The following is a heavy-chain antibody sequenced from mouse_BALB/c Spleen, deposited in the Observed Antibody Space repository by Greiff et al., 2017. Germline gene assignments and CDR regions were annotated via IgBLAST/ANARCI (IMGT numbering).Heavy chain of an antibody. V-gene: IGHV2-2*02. Sequence: VQLQQSGPGLVQPSQSLSITCTVSGFSLTSYGVHWVRQSPGKGLEWLGVIWSGGSTDYNAAFISRLSISKDNSKSQVFFKMNSLQANDTAIYYCASSYGNYGPPWYFDVWGAGTTVTVSS. CDR3: ASSYGNYGPPWYFDV. D-gene: IGHD2-1*01. CDR1: GFSLTSYG. CDR2: IWSGGST. J-gene: IGHJ1*01.